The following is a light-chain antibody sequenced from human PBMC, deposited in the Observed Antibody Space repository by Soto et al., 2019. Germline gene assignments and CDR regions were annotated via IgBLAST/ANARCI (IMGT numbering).Light chain of an antibody. CDR2: DAS. CDR1: QSVSSY. V-gene: IGKV3-11*01. CDR3: QQRSNWPPLT. J-gene: IGKJ4*01. Sequence: EIVLTQSPATLSLSPGERATLSCRASQSVSSYLAWYQQKPGQAPRLLIYDASNRATGIPARFRGSGSGTDFTLTISSLEPEDYAVYYCQQRSNWPPLTFGGGPTVEIK.